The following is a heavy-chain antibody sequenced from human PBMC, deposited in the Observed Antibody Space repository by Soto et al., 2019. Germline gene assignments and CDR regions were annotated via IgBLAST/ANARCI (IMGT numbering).Heavy chain of an antibody. Sequence: GGSLRLSFAPSGLTYNRNSMNWCRLAPGTGLDWVLSIIITTIFLNYGDSMKGRFTISRDNAKNSQYLERNSLRAEDTAVYYCARESEDFTSNFDYWGQGTLVTVSS. CDR2: IIITTIFL. V-gene: IGHV3-21*06. J-gene: IGHJ4*02. CDR3: ARESEDFTSNFDY. CDR1: GLTYNRNS.